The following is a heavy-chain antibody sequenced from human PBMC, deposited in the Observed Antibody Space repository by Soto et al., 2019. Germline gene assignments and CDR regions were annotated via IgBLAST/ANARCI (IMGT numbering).Heavy chain of an antibody. CDR1: GFTFSNAW. Sequence: PGGSLRLSCAASGFTFSNAWMNWVRQAPGKGLEWVGRTKSKTDGGTTDYAAPVKGRFTISRDDSKNTLYLQMNSLKTEDTAVYYCTTDGLPDLDYWGQGTLVTDSS. D-gene: IGHD5-12*01. CDR3: TTDGLPDLDY. CDR2: TKSKTDGGTT. V-gene: IGHV3-15*07. J-gene: IGHJ4*02.